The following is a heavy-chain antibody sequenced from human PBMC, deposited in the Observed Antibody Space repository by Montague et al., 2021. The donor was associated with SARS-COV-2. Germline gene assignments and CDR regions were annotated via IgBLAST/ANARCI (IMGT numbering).Heavy chain of an antibody. CDR3: VYGGF. J-gene: IGHJ4*03. V-gene: IGHV3-23*01. D-gene: IGHD2/OR15-2a*01. Sequence: SLRLSCAASGFTFSNFALSWVRQSPGKGLEWVSAISAPGDNTFYIDSVKGRFTIARDNTKNTLSLQMHSRRVEDTATYYCVYGGFWGQGTLVTVSS. CDR2: ISAPGDNT. CDR1: GFTFSNFA.